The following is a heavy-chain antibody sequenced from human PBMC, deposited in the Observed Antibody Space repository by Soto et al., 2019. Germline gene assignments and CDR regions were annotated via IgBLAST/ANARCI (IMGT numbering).Heavy chain of an antibody. Sequence: ERLVESGGGFLQPGETLRISCAASGFTSTGFELTWVRQVPGRGLEWVAYISASGDTVYYADSVQGRFTISRDNARKSRYLQMGSLRVDDTAIYYCAALSVTGGVDVWGQGTTVTVSS. CDR3: AALSVTGGVDV. CDR2: ISASGDTV. CDR1: GFTSTGFE. D-gene: IGHD3-16*01. V-gene: IGHV3-48*03. J-gene: IGHJ6*02.